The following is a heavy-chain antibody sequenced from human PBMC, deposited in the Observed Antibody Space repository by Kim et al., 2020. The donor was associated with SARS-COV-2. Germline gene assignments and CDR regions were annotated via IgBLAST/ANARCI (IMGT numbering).Heavy chain of an antibody. D-gene: IGHD1-7*01. J-gene: IGHJ4*02. Sequence: YDPSLKSGVAMSVDTSKNQFSLKLTSGTAADTAVYYCAGGGGTARSFDYWGQGTLVIVSS. V-gene: IGHV4-4*07. CDR3: AGGGGTARSFDY.